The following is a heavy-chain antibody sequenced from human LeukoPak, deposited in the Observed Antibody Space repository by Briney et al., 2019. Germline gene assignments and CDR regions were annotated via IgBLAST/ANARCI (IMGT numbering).Heavy chain of an antibody. D-gene: IGHD5-18*01. V-gene: IGHV4-59*01. Sequence: SETLSLTCTVSGGSISGYYWSWIRQPPGKGLEWIGYIYYTGSTNYNPSLKSRVTISVDTSKNRFSLKLSSVTAADTALYYCARSVGTAMAEDAFDIWGQGTMVTVSS. CDR2: IYYTGST. CDR1: GGSISGYY. J-gene: IGHJ3*02. CDR3: ARSVGTAMAEDAFDI.